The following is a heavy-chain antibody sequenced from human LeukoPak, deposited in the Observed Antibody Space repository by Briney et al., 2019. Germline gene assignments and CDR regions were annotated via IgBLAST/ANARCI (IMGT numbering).Heavy chain of an antibody. D-gene: IGHD6-13*01. CDR2: IYSGGGT. CDR1: GFTVSTSY. V-gene: IGHV3-66*01. Sequence: GGSLRLSCAASGFTVSTSYMSWVRQAPGKGVEGVSVIYSGGGTFYADRVKGTFTISRDNSKNTLYLQMNSLRADDAAVYSCARGVSSWYKASFDYWGQGTLVTVSS. J-gene: IGHJ4*02. CDR3: ARGVSSWYKASFDY.